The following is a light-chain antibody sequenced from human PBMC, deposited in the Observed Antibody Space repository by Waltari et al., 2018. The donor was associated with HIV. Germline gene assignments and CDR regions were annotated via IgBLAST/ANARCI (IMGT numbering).Light chain of an antibody. V-gene: IGLV2-14*03. CDR1: SSDVGGYNY. CDR3: SSYTSSNTLV. Sequence: QSALTQPASVSGSPGQSITISCTGPSSDVGGYNYVSWYQQHPGKAPKFMIYDVSKRPSGVSNRFSASKSGNTASLTISGLQAEDEADYYCSSYTSSNTLVFGGGTKVTVL. J-gene: IGLJ3*02. CDR2: DVS.